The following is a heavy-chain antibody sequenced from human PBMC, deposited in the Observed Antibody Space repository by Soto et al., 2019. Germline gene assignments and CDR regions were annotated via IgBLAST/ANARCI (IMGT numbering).Heavy chain of an antibody. J-gene: IGHJ4*02. Sequence: EVQLLESGGGLVQPGGALRLTCAASGFTFSTYARTWVRQAPGKGLDWVSTISSSGDSTYFPDSVRGRFSISRDTSKNSLYLHSNSLTAEDTALYYCAKGFFNLWFGEGWGQGTLVTVSS. V-gene: IGHV3-23*01. CDR1: GFTFSTYA. D-gene: IGHD3-10*01. CDR2: ISSSGDST. CDR3: AKGFFNLWFGEG.